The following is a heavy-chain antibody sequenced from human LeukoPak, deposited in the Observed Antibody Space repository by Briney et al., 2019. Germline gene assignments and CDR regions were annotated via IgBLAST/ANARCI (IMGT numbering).Heavy chain of an antibody. J-gene: IGHJ4*02. CDR1: DFTFNNYA. CDR3: AKAENTAWTAVDY. D-gene: IGHD2/OR15-2a*01. Sequence: PGGPLRLSCAASDFTFNNYAMTWVRQAPGKGLEWVSSISDSGGSTYYADSVRGRLTISRDNSENTLYLQMNNLRADDTAVYYCAKAENTAWTAVDYWGQGTLVTVSS. V-gene: IGHV3-23*01. CDR2: ISDSGGST.